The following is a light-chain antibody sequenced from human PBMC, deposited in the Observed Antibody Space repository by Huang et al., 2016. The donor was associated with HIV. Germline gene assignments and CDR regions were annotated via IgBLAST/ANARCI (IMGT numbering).Light chain of an antibody. CDR2: GAS. CDR1: ETIINDH. Sequence: EIVLTQSPGTLSLSLGERVTLSFRATETIINDHLAWYQQQPGQPPRILIYGASNRATGVPDRFSGSGSGTDFTLTIARLEPEDFATYYCQQYGSSMYSFGRGTKLEIK. J-gene: IGKJ2*01. V-gene: IGKV3-20*01. CDR3: QQYGSSMYS.